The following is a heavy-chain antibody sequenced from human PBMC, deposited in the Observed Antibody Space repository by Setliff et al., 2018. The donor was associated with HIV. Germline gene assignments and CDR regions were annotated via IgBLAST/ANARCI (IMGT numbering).Heavy chain of an antibody. D-gene: IGHD1-26*01. V-gene: IGHV3-30*04. CDR3: ARGGGPEPESKLFDY. CDR1: GFPFSNYA. J-gene: IGHJ4*02. Sequence: PGGSLRLSCGVSGFPFSNYAMHWVRPAPGKGLEWVAIISDDGSDKHFADSLKGRFTISRDNSKNTMYLQMNSLKIEDTAIYYCARGGGPEPESKLFDYWGQGTLVTVSS. CDR2: ISDDGSDK.